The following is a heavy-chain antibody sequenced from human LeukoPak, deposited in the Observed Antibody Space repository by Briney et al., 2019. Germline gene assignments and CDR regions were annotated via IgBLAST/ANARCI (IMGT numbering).Heavy chain of an antibody. CDR2: MNPNSGNT. V-gene: IGHV1-8*01. Sequence: ASVKVSCKASGYTFTSYDINWVRQATGQGLVWMGWMNPNSGNTGYAQKFQGRVTMTRNTSISTAYMELSSLRSEDTAVYYCASSTTVTGWFDPWGQGTLVTVSS. CDR3: ASSTTVTGWFDP. D-gene: IGHD5/OR15-5a*01. J-gene: IGHJ5*02. CDR1: GYTFTSYD.